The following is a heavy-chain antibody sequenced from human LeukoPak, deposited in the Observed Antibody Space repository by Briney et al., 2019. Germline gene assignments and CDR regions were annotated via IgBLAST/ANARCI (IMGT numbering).Heavy chain of an antibody. D-gene: IGHD4-17*01. J-gene: IGHJ4*02. CDR3: ARASKNDYGDYGFDY. Sequence: YIYYSGSTNYNPSLKSRVTISVDTSKNQFSLNLSSVTAADTAVYYCARASKNDYGDYGFDYWGQGTLVTVSS. CDR2: IYYSGST. V-gene: IGHV4-59*01.